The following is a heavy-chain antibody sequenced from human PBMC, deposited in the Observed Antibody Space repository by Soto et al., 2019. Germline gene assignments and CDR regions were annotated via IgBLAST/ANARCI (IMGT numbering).Heavy chain of an antibody. CDR1: GYSFTSYW. Sequence: GESLKISCKGSGYSFTSYWIGWVRQMPGKGLEWMGIIYPGDSDTRYSPSFQGQVTISADKSISTAYLQWSSLKASDTAMYYCGRLESNSRHGMDVWGQGTTVTVSS. CDR3: GRLESNSRHGMDV. CDR2: IYPGDSDT. D-gene: IGHD4-4*01. J-gene: IGHJ6*02. V-gene: IGHV5-51*01.